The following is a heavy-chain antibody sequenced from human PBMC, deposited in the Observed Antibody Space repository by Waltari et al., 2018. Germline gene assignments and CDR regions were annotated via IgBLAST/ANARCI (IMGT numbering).Heavy chain of an antibody. J-gene: IGHJ4*02. D-gene: IGHD3-16*01. V-gene: IGHV4-4*02. CDR2: TYHTGST. CDR3: ARGVDVLRGPYFDC. CDR1: GCSISPPNW. Sequence: QVQLQESGPGLVEPSLTLTLTCAISGCSISPPNWWNWVRQAPGKGLEWIGETYHTGSTHYNPFLKSRVSISVDTSKNHFSLNLSSVTAADTAVYYCARGVDVLRGPYFDCWGQGTLVTVSS.